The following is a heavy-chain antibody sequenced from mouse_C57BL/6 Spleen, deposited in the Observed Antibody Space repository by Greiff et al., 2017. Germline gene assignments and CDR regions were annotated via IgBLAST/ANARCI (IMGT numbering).Heavy chain of an antibody. Sequence: QVQLQQSGAELMKPGASVKLSCKATGYTFTGYWIEWVKQRPGHGLEWIGEILTGSGSTNYNGKFKGKATFTADTSSNTAYMQLSSLTTEDSAIYYCARKYYSDVWGTGTTVTVSS. J-gene: IGHJ1*03. CDR3: ARKYYSDV. CDR2: ILTGSGST. V-gene: IGHV1-9*01. D-gene: IGHD1-1*02. CDR1: GYTFTGYW.